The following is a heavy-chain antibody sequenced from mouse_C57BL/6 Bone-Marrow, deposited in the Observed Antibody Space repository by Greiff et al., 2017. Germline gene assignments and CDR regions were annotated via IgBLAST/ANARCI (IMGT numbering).Heavy chain of an antibody. D-gene: IGHD1-1*01. CDR3: ARNYGSDWYFDV. Sequence: EVKLVESGGDLVKPGGSLKLSCAASGFTFSSYGMSWVRQTPDKRLEWVATISSGGSYTYYPDSVKGRFTISRDNAKNTLYLQMSSLKSEDTAMYYCARNYGSDWYFDVWGTGTTVTVSS. J-gene: IGHJ1*03. V-gene: IGHV5-6*02. CDR2: ISSGGSYT. CDR1: GFTFSSYG.